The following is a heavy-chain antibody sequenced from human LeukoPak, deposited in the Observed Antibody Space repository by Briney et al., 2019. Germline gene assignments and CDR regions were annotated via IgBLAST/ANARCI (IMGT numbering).Heavy chain of an antibody. J-gene: IGHJ4*02. CDR2: ISYDGSNK. V-gene: IGHV3-30*18. D-gene: IGHD3-10*01. CDR1: GFTFSSYG. Sequence: GGSLRLSCAASGFTFSSYGMHWVRQAPGKGLEWVVVISYDGSNKYYADSVKGRFTISRDNSKNTLYLQMNSLRAEDTAVYYCAKGVRGVDYWGQGTLVTVSS. CDR3: AKGVRGVDY.